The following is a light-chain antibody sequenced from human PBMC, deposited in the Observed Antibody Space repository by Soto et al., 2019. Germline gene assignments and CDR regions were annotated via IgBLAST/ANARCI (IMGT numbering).Light chain of an antibody. CDR2: DVS. CDR1: SSDVGGYNF. Sequence: QSALTQPASVSGSPGQSITISCTGTSSDVGGYNFVSWYQQHPGKAPKLMIYDVSYRPSGVSNRFSGSKSGNTASLTISGLQAEDEAGYYCSSYTSSSTVLFGAGTKVTVL. V-gene: IGLV2-14*03. CDR3: SSYTSSSTVL. J-gene: IGLJ2*01.